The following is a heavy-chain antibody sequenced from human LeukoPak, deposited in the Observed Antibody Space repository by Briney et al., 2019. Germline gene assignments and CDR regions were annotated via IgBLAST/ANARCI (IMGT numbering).Heavy chain of an antibody. CDR2: IYYSGST. V-gene: IGHV4-59*01. Sequence: SETLSLTCTASGGSISSYYWSWIRQPPGKGLEWIGYIYYSGSTNYNPSLKSRVILSVDTSKNQFSLKLSSVTAADTAVYYCARSRGYFDYWGQGTLVTVSS. CDR1: GGSISSYY. CDR3: ARSRGYFDY. D-gene: IGHD5/OR15-5a*01. J-gene: IGHJ4*02.